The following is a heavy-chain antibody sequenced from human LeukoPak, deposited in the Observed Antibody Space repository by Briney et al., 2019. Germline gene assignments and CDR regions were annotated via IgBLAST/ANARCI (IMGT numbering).Heavy chain of an antibody. Sequence: SETLSLTCTVSGGSISSSTDYWGWIRQPPGKGLEWIGTIYYSGPTYYNPSLKSRVTMSVDTSKNQFSLKLSSVTAADTAVYYCARVSVSGYYYYFDYWGQGTLVTVSS. CDR2: IYYSGPT. CDR1: GGSISSSTDY. V-gene: IGHV4-39*07. D-gene: IGHD3-22*01. J-gene: IGHJ4*02. CDR3: ARVSVSGYYYYFDY.